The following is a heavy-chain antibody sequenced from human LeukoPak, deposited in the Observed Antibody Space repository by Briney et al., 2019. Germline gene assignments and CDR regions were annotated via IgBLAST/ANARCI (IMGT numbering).Heavy chain of an antibody. CDR2: IDPSSGST. Sequence: ASVKVSCKASGWTFTSYYIHWVRQAPGQGLEWMGIIDPSSGSTSYAQKFQGRVTMTRDTSTSTVYMELSSLASEDTDVYYCAKVRIGQQQDKYYYYAMDVWGQGTTVTVSS. J-gene: IGHJ6*02. V-gene: IGHV1-46*01. CDR3: AKVRIGQQQDKYYYYAMDV. CDR1: GWTFTSYY. D-gene: IGHD6-13*01.